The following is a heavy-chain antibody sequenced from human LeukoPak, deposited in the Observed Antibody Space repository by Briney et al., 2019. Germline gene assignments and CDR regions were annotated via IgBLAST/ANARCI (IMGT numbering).Heavy chain of an antibody. CDR1: GYNFNSYY. Sequence: GASMRVSCKASGYNFNSYYIHWVRQAPGQGLTWMGWINPDNGKTKYEPRFQGRVTVTWDTSINTAYVDLTGLRSDDTAVYYCARNEPAVSVVDAFDVWGQGTVVTVSS. CDR3: ARNEPAVSVVDAFDV. CDR2: INPDNGKT. J-gene: IGHJ3*01. D-gene: IGHD1-1*01. V-gene: IGHV1-2*02.